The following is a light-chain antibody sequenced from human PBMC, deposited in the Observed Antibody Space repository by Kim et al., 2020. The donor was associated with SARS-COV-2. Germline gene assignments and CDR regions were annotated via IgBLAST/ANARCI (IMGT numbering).Light chain of an antibody. J-gene: IGKJ5*01. CDR3: LQHNTYPIT. CDR1: QDIRNY. Sequence: ASVGDRVTISCRASQDIRNYLGCYQQNPERARKRLNYGASSLQSGVPSRFGGSGSWTAYTLTISSLQHEDFATYFYLQHNTYPITFGQGTRLEIK. V-gene: IGKV1-17*01. CDR2: GAS.